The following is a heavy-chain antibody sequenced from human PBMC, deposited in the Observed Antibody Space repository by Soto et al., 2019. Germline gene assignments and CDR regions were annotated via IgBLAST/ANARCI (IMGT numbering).Heavy chain of an antibody. Sequence: QLQLQESGPGLLRPSETLSLTCNVSGGAISSSSYFWGWVRQPPGKTLEWIGHILYSGTTHYNESLKSRLTTSVKTSKNRSPRALNSVPPPNTAIYSSAPGGGYYGVLFDYWGQGPLVPVSS. CDR3: APGGGYYGVLFDY. D-gene: IGHD4-17*01. V-gene: IGHV4-39*01. CDR2: ILYSGTT. CDR1: GGAISSSSYF. J-gene: IGHJ4*02.